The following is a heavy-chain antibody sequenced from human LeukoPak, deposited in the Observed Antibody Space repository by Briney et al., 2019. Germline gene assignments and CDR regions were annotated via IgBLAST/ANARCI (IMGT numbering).Heavy chain of an antibody. V-gene: IGHV3-23*01. J-gene: IGHJ4*02. CDR1: GFTFSSYA. CDR2: ISGSGGST. CDR3: ARVDYGDYGWIGDY. D-gene: IGHD4-17*01. Sequence: PGGSLRLSCAASGFTFSSYAMSWVRQAPGKGLEWVSAISGSGGSTYYADSVKGRFTISRDNAKNSLYLQMNSLRDEDTAVYYCARVDYGDYGWIGDYWGQGTLVTVSS.